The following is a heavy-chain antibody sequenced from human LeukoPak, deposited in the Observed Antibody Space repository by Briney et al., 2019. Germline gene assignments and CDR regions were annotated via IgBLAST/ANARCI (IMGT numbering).Heavy chain of an antibody. D-gene: IGHD2-2*01. J-gene: IGHJ4*02. CDR2: INHSGST. Sequence: SETLSLTCAVYGGSFSGYYWNWIRQPPGKGLEWIGEINHSGSTNYNPSLKSRVTISVDTSKNQFSLKLSSVTAADTAVYYCARVPGVTSFDYWGEGTLVTVSS. CDR1: GGSFSGYY. V-gene: IGHV4-34*01. CDR3: ARVPGVTSFDY.